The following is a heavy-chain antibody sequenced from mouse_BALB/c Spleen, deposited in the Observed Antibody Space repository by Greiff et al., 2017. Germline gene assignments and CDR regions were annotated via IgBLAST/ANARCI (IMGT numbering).Heavy chain of an antibody. J-gene: IGHJ3*01. CDR3: AVLLRSAWFAY. D-gene: IGHD1-1*01. Sequence: EVQQVESGPGLVKPSQSLSLTCTVTGYSITSDYAWNWIRQFPGNKLEWMGYISYSGSTSYNPSLKSRISITRDTSKNQFFLQLNSVTTEDTATYYCAVLLRSAWFAYWGQGTLVTVSA. CDR2: ISYSGST. CDR1: GYSITSDYA. V-gene: IGHV3-2*02.